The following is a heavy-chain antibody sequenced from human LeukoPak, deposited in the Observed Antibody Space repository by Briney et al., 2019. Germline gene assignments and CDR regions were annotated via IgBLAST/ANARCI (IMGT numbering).Heavy chain of an antibody. CDR2: IKSKTDGGTI. D-gene: IGHD1-1*01. J-gene: IGHJ4*02. CDR3: TTDRRDWNPRD. Sequence: GGSLRLSCAASGFIFSNAWMSWVRQAPGKGLEWVGRIKSKTDGGTIDYAAPVKGRFTISRDDSKNTLYLQMNSLKTEDTAVYYCTTDRRDWNPRDWGQGTLVTVSS. CDR1: GFIFSNAW. V-gene: IGHV3-15*01.